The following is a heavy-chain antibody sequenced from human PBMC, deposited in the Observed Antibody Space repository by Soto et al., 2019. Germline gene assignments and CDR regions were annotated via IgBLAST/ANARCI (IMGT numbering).Heavy chain of an antibody. CDR2: IWYDGSNK. Sequence: QVQLVESGGGVVQPGRSLRLSCAASGFTFSSYGMHWVRQAPGKGLEWVAVIWYDGSNKYYADSVKGRFTISRDNSKNTLYLQMNSLRAEDTAVYYCARTPLFVRVGSWAFDYWGQGTLVTVSS. V-gene: IGHV3-33*01. J-gene: IGHJ4*02. CDR3: ARTPLFVRVGSWAFDY. D-gene: IGHD6-13*01. CDR1: GFTFSSYG.